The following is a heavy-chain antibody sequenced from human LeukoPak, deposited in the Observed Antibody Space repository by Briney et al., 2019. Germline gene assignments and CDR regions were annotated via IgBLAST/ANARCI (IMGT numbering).Heavy chain of an antibody. V-gene: IGHV3-23*01. CDR3: AKGAYSSSWYGSWFDP. CDR2: ISGSGGST. CDR1: GFTFSSYA. D-gene: IGHD6-13*01. J-gene: IGHJ5*02. Sequence: GGSLRLSCAASGFTFSSYAMSWVRQAPGKGLEWVSAISGSGGSTYYADSVKGRFTISRDNSKNTLYLQMNSLRAEDTAVYYWAKGAYSSSWYGSWFDPWGQGTLVTVSS.